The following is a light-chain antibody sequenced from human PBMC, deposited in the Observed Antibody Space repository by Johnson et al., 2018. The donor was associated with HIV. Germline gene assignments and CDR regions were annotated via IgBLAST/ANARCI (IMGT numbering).Light chain of an antibody. CDR2: ENN. V-gene: IGLV1-51*02. Sequence: QPVLTRPPSVSAAPGQKVTISCSGSSSNIGNNYVSWYQQLPGTAPKLLIYENNKRPSGIPDRFSGSKSGTSATLGITGLQTGDEADYYCGTWDSSLSDRYVFGTGTKVSVL. J-gene: IGLJ1*01. CDR1: SSNIGNNY. CDR3: GTWDSSLSDRYV.